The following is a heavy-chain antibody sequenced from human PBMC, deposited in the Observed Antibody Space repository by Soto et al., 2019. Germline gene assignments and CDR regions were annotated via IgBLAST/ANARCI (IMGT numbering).Heavy chain of an antibody. J-gene: IGHJ4*02. Sequence: EVQLVESGGGLVKPGGSLRLSCTASGLTFSKAYMNWVRKAPGKGLEWVGQIDSKIDADKTDFAAPERGRFTLSRDDSKNTVYLQINGLEIEDTSMYYGVTGFTAVSTARLDYWGQGTLVTVSS. CDR1: GLTFSKAY. D-gene: IGHD4-17*01. CDR3: VTGFTAVSTARLDY. V-gene: IGHV3-15*04. CDR2: IDSKIDADKT.